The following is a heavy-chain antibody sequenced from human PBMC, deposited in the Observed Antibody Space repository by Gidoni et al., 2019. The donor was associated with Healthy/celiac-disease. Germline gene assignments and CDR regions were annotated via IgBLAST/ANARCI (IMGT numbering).Heavy chain of an antibody. CDR1: GFTFSSYC. J-gene: IGHJ6*02. V-gene: IGHV3-30*18. CDR3: AKGPRWGAVTTGDGMDV. Sequence: QVQLVESGGGVVQPGRSLGLPCAASGFTFSSYCIHWVRQAPGKGLEWVAVISYDGRNKYYADSVKGRFTISRDNSKNTLYLQMNSLRAEDTAVYYCAKGPRWGAVTTGDGMDVWGQGTTVTVSS. D-gene: IGHD4-17*01. CDR2: ISYDGRNK.